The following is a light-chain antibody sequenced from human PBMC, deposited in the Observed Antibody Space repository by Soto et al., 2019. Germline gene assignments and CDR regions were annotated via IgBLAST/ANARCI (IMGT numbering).Light chain of an antibody. CDR3: QQYHDFQYT. V-gene: IGKV1-5*03. CDR2: KAA. Sequence: DFQMTQSPSTLSASVGDGVTITCLASQSIGSGLAWYQQQPGKAPKLLIYKAANLQRGVSSRFSGSGSGTDFSLTISSLQPADSATYYCQQYHDFQYTFGQGTKLEI. CDR1: QSIGSG. J-gene: IGKJ2*01.